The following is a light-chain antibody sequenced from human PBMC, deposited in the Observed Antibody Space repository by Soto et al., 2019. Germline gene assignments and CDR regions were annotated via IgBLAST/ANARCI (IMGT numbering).Light chain of an antibody. CDR1: QPITADH. J-gene: IGKJ3*01. CDR2: RAS. V-gene: IGKV3-20*01. CDR3: QQYGGTPFT. Sequence: VLTQSPGTVSLSPGDTATLSCKASQPITADHLAWFQQKPGQPPRLLLHRASVRAPGIPDRFSGSGSGSDFTLIISGLEPEDFAVYYCQQYGGTPFTFGQGTKLEI.